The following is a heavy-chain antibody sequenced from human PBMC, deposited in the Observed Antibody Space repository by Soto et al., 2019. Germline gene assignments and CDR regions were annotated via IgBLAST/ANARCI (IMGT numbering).Heavy chain of an antibody. CDR3: ARVQTGAFDY. CDR2: IYYSGST. J-gene: IGHJ4*02. CDR1: GGSISSYY. Sequence: PSETLSLTCTVSGGSISSYYWSWIRQPPGKGLEWIGYIYYSGSTNYNPSLKSRVTISVDTSKNQFSLKLSSVTAAGTAVYYCARVQTGAFDYWGQGTLVTVSS. D-gene: IGHD1-1*01. V-gene: IGHV4-59*01.